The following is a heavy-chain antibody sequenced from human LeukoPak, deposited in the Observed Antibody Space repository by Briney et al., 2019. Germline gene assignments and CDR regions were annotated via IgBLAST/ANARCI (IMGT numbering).Heavy chain of an antibody. J-gene: IGHJ2*01. CDR3: ARDKAGVIRYFDL. Sequence: SETLSLTCTVSGDSISSYYWSWIRQPPGKGLEWIGYIYYSGSTNYNPSLKSRVTISVDTSKNQFSLKLSSVTAADTAVYYCARDKAGVIRYFDLWGRGTLVTVSS. D-gene: IGHD3-10*01. CDR1: GDSISSYY. V-gene: IGHV4-59*01. CDR2: IYYSGST.